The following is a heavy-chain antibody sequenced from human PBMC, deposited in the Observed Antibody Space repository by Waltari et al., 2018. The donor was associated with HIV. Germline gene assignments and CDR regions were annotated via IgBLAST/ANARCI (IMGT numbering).Heavy chain of an antibody. Sequence: EVQLVESGGGLIQPGGSLRVSCVASGFSVNSAYMNWVRQAPGKGLEWVSVIYSGGNTYYANSVKGRFTISTDTSKNTLYRQMNSLRAEDTAVYYCATGRSGYCSGGSCYPGAFDIWGRGTIVTVSS. CDR2: IYSGGNT. V-gene: IGHV3-53*01. D-gene: IGHD2-15*01. CDR1: GFSVNSAY. J-gene: IGHJ3*02. CDR3: ATGRSGYCSGGSCYPGAFDI.